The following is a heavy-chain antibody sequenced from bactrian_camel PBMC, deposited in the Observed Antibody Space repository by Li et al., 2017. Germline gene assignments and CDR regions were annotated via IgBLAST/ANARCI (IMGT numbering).Heavy chain of an antibody. J-gene: IGHJ4*01. Sequence: HVQLVESGGGSVQTGGSLRLSCAPSGLSVSDFSMARFRQSPGKEREGVASIYFRVGVTYYADPVKGRFTISRDNAKVYLQMNSLKSEDTAMYYCAAGWPKNWSASEEYTYWGQGTQVTVS. CDR1: GLSVSDFS. D-gene: IGHD7*01. V-gene: IGHV3S1*01. CDR2: IYFRVGVT. CDR3: AAGWPKNWSASEEYTY.